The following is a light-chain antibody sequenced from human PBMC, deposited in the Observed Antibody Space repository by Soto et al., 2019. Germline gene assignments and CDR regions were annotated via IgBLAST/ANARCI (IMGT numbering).Light chain of an antibody. CDR3: QSYDSSLSGYV. Sequence: VLTEPPSVSGAPGQRVTISCTGSSSNIGAGYDVHWYQQLPGTAPKLLIYGNSNRPSGVPDRFSGSKSGTSASLAITGLQAEDEADYYCQSYDSSLSGYVFGTGTKLTVL. V-gene: IGLV1-40*01. CDR2: GNS. CDR1: SSNIGAGYD. J-gene: IGLJ1*01.